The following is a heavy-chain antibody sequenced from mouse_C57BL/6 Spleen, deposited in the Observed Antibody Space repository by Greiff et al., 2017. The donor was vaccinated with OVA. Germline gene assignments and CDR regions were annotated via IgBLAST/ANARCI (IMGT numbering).Heavy chain of an antibody. CDR3: AREGYDGYLDY. CDR2: IHPNSGST. CDR1: GYTFTSYW. J-gene: IGHJ2*01. V-gene: IGHV1-64*01. D-gene: IGHD2-3*01. Sequence: QVQLQQPGAELVKPGASVTLSCKASGYTFTSYWMHWVKQRPGQGLEWIGMIHPNSGSTNYNEKFKSKATLTVDKSSSTAYMQLSSLTSEDSAVYYCAREGYDGYLDYWGQGTTLTVSS.